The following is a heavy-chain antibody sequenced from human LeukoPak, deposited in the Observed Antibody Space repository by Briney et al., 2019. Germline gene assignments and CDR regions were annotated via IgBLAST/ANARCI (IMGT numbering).Heavy chain of an antibody. D-gene: IGHD6-13*01. V-gene: IGHV5-51*01. CDR2: IYPGDSDT. Sequence: GESLKISCKGSGYSFTSYWIGWVRQMPGKGLEWMGIIYPGDSDTRYSPSFQGQVTISADKSISTAYLQWSSLKASDTAMYYCARRGIAAAGKSGFYYYGMDVWGQGTRSPSP. CDR1: GYSFTSYW. CDR3: ARRGIAAAGKSGFYYYGMDV. J-gene: IGHJ6*02.